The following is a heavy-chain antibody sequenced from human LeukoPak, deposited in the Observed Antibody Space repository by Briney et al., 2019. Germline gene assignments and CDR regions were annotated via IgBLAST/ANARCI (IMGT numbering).Heavy chain of an antibody. CDR2: ISLSGYT. V-gene: IGHV4-4*02. CDR1: GGSITITNY. CDR3: AGRNDFDI. J-gene: IGHJ3*02. Sequence: SRTLSLTCGVSGGSITITNYWSGVRQPPGQGLECIGEISLSGYTGFNPSLRRRVTMSLDESKNHLSLNLAYVTAADTAVYYCAGRNDFDIWGKGTMVTVSS.